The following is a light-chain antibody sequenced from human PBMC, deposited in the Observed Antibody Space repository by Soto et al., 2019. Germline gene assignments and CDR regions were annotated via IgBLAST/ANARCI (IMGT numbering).Light chain of an antibody. Sequence: EIVLTQSPGTLSLSPGERATLSCRASQSVSSYLAWYQQKPGQAPRLLIYDASNRATGIPARFSGSGSGTDFTLTISRLEPEDFVVYHCQQYNIWRSITFGQGTRLEIK. J-gene: IGKJ5*01. V-gene: IGKV3-11*01. CDR2: DAS. CDR1: QSVSSY. CDR3: QQYNIWRSIT.